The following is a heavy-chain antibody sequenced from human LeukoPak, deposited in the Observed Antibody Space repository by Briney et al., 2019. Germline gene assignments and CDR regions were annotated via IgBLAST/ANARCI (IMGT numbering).Heavy chain of an antibody. Sequence: ASVKVSCKASGYTFTGYYIHWVRQAPGQGLEWMGRISPKSGVTNYARKFQGRVTMTRDTSISTAYMELSSLGSDDTALYYCARDNPRDSNAYYPPSYWGQGTLVTVSS. CDR1: GYTFTGYY. CDR3: ARDNPRDSNAYYPPSY. CDR2: ISPKSGVT. J-gene: IGHJ4*02. V-gene: IGHV1-2*06. D-gene: IGHD3-22*01.